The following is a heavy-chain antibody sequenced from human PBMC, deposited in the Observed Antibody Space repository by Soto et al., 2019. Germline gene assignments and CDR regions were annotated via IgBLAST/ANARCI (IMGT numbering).Heavy chain of an antibody. CDR1: GIPISSNY. CDR2: LHSGGDT. D-gene: IGHD3-10*01. V-gene: IGHV3-53*04. J-gene: IGHJ6*02. Sequence: VQLVESGGGLVQPGGSLRLSCAASGIPISSNYMTWVRQAPGKELEWVSVLHSGGDTYYANSVKGRSTISRHDSTNTLFLQMTSLTAEATAVYYCARVGPYYSASRMDVWCQGTTSTVSS. CDR3: ARVGPYYSASRMDV.